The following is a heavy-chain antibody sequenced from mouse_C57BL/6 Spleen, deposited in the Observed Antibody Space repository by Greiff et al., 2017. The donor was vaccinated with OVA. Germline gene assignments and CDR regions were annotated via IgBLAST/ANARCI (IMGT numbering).Heavy chain of an antibody. Sequence: QVQLKESGAELVMPGASVKLSCKASGYTFTSYWMHWVKQRPGQGLEWIGEIDPSDSYTNYNQQFKGKSTLTVDKSSSTAYMQLSSLTSEDSAVYYCARWDYSNDYYAMDYWGQGTSVTVSS. V-gene: IGHV1-69*01. J-gene: IGHJ4*01. D-gene: IGHD2-5*01. CDR1: GYTFTSYW. CDR3: ARWDYSNDYYAMDY. CDR2: IDPSDSYT.